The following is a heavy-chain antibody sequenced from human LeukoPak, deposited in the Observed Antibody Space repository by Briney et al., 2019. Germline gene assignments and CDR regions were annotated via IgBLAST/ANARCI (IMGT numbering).Heavy chain of an antibody. CDR1: EFTVSSNY. CDR2: IYSGGST. CDR3: ARDHPEWEWEQTGHAFDI. Sequence: GGSLRLSCAASEFTVSSNYMSWVRQAPGKGLEWVSVIYSGGSTYYADSVKGRFTISRDNSKNTLYLQMNSLGAEDTAVYYCARDHPEWEWEQTGHAFDIWGQGTMVTVSS. J-gene: IGHJ3*02. D-gene: IGHD1-26*01. V-gene: IGHV3-53*01.